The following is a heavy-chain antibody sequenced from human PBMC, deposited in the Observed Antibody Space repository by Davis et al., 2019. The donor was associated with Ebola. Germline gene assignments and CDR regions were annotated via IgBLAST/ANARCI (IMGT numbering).Heavy chain of an antibody. Sequence: SETLSLTCAVSGGSFNGYFWSWIRQSPGKGLEWLGEINHIGITHHNPSLESRLTISMDTSKKQFSLKLASVSAADTAVFYCARADGGNSGDFDYWGQGTLVTVSS. J-gene: IGHJ4*02. CDR3: ARADGGNSGDFDY. CDR2: INHIGIT. D-gene: IGHD4-23*01. CDR1: GGSFNGYF. V-gene: IGHV4-34*01.